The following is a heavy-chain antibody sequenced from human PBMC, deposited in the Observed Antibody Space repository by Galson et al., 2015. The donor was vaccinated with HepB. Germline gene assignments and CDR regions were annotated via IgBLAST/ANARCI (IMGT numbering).Heavy chain of an antibody. V-gene: IGHV3-66*01. CDR2: IYTGGGT. Sequence: SLRLSCAASGFTVSGDYMSWVRQSPGRGLECVSVIYTGGGTYYADSVKGRFTISRDNSKNTLYLQVNSLRAEDTAVYYCARWYYYDGSGFYAQVGYFDFWGQGTLVTVSS. CDR3: ARWYYYDGSGFYAQVGYFDF. D-gene: IGHD3-22*01. J-gene: IGHJ4*02. CDR1: GFTVSGDY.